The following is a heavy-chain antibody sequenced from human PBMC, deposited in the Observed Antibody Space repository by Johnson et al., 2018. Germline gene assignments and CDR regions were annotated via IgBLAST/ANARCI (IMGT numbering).Heavy chain of an antibody. CDR1: GFTFSNYG. V-gene: IGHV3-30*18. CDR3: AKDLGAYTYYYYGMDV. CDR2: ISYDGNNK. D-gene: IGHD2-2*02. Sequence: VQLVESGGGVVQPGRSLRLSCAASGFTFSNYGMHWVRQAPGKGLEWVAVISYDGNNKYYADSVKGRFTISRDNAKNSLYLQMNSMRAEDTAFYYCAKDLGAYTYYYYGMDVWGHGTTVTVCS. J-gene: IGHJ6*01.